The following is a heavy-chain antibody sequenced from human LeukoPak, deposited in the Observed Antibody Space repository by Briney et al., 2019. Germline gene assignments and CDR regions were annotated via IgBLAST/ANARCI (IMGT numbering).Heavy chain of an antibody. CDR2: ISGGGNT. V-gene: IGHV3-23*01. Sequence: GGSLRLSCAASGFTFSSYDMSWVRQAPGKGLEWVSGISGGGNTFYSDAVKGRFTISRDNSKNTLYLQMNSLRAEDTAVYYCAKESSLYYFDYWGQGTLVTVSS. J-gene: IGHJ4*02. CDR3: AKESSLYYFDY. D-gene: IGHD6-13*01. CDR1: GFTFSSYD.